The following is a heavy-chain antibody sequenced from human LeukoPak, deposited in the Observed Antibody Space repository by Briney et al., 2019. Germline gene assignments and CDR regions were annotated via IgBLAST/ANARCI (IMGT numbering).Heavy chain of an antibody. CDR3: ARGLDY. CDR2: IKQDGSEK. V-gene: IGHV3-7*01. J-gene: IGHJ4*02. CDR1: GYTLSSDM. D-gene: IGHD6-19*01. Sequence: PGGARRLSCAAPGYTLSSDMLCWVRAALGKGLEWVANIKQDGSEKYYVDSVKGRFTISRDNAKNTLYLQMNSLRAEDTAVYYCARGLDYWGQGTLVTVSS.